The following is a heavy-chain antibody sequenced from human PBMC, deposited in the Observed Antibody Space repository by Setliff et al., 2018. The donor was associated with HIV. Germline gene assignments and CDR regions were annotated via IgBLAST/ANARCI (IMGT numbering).Heavy chain of an antibody. CDR3: NIYYYYYMDV. Sequence: SETLSLTCTVSGDSINSGSYHWNWIRQPAGKGLEWIGRIYISGSANYNPSLKSRVTISVDTSKNQFSLKLRSVTAADTALYYCNIYYYYYMDVWGKGTTVTVSS. V-gene: IGHV4-61*02. CDR1: GDSINSGSYH. J-gene: IGHJ6*03. CDR2: IYISGSA.